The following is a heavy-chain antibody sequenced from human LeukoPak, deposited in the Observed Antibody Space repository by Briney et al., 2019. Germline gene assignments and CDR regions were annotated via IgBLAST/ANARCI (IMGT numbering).Heavy chain of an antibody. CDR2: IFPSGGEI. CDR1: GFTFSTFA. D-gene: IGHD2-8*02. J-gene: IGHJ4*02. CDR3: ATYRQVLLPFES. Sequence: GGSLRHSCAASGFTFSTFAMNWVRQPPGKGLEWVSSIFPSGGEIHYADSVRGRFTISRDNSKSTLSLQMNSLRAEDAAIYYCATYRQVLLPFESWGQGTLVTVSS. V-gene: IGHV3-23*01.